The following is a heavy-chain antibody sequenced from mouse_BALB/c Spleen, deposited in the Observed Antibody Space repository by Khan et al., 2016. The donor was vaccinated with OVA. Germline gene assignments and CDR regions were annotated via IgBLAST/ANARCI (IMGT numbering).Heavy chain of an antibody. CDR3: ERKRENEDVDY. Sequence: QVQLKESGPGLVAPSQSLSITCTVSGFSLTRHGIHWVRQPPGKGLEWLGIIWAGGSTNYNSALMSRLSITKASSKSQVFLKMNSLQTDDTASDYGERKRENEDVDYWGQGTTLKVSS. CDR1: GFSLTRHG. J-gene: IGHJ2*01. CDR2: IWAGGST. V-gene: IGHV2-9*02.